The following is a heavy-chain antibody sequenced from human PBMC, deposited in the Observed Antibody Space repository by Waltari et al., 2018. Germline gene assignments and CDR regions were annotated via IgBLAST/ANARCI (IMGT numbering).Heavy chain of an antibody. CDR2: IHYSGST. CDR3: ARHLPSNWKYDY. D-gene: IGHD1-7*01. J-gene: IGHJ4*02. CDR1: GGSISSSY. V-gene: IGHV4-59*08. Sequence: QVQLQESGPGLVKPSETLSLTCTVSGGSISSSYWSWIRQPPGKGLEWIGYIHYSGSTNYSRSLRSRVAISVDTAKNQFSLKLNAVTAADTAVYYCARHLPSNWKYDYWGQGTLVTVSS.